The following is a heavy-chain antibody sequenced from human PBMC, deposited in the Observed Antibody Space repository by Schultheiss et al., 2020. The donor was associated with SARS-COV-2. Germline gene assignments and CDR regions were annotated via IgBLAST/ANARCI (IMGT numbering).Heavy chain of an antibody. CDR3: ARAPPRDYDFWSGYYSGIYYYMDV. Sequence: GGSLRLSCAASGFTFSSYAMSWVRQAPGKGLEWVSAISGSGGSTYYADSVKGRFTISRDNSKNTLYLQMNSLRAEDTAVYYCARAPPRDYDFWSGYYSGIYYYMDVWGKGTTVTVSS. V-gene: IGHV3-23*01. D-gene: IGHD3-3*01. CDR1: GFTFSSYA. CDR2: ISGSGGST. J-gene: IGHJ6*03.